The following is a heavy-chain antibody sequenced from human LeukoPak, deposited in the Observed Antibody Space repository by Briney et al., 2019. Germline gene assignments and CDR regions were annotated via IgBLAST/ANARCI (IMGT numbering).Heavy chain of an antibody. CDR3: ARRATYYYSSGSYYDDY. CDR2: IYYSGST. Sequence: PSQTLSLTCTVSGGSISSGGYYWSWIRQHPGKGLEWIGYIYYSGSTYYNPSLKSRVTISVDTSKNQFSLKLSSVTAADTAVYYCARRATYYYSSGSYYDDYWGQGTLVTVSS. V-gene: IGHV4-31*03. D-gene: IGHD3-10*01. J-gene: IGHJ4*02. CDR1: GGSISSGGYY.